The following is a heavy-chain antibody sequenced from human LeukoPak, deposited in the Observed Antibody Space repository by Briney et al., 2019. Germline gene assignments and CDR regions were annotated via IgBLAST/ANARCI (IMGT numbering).Heavy chain of an antibody. Sequence: GGSLRLSCAASGFTFSSYWMHWVRQAPGKGLVWVSRINSDGSSTSYADSVKGRLTISRDNAKNTLYLQMNSLRAEDTAVYYCARGPTIFEVYGEGAFDIWGQGTMVTVSS. CDR2: INSDGSST. V-gene: IGHV3-74*01. CDR3: ARGPTIFEVYGEGAFDI. J-gene: IGHJ3*02. D-gene: IGHD3-3*01. CDR1: GFTFSSYW.